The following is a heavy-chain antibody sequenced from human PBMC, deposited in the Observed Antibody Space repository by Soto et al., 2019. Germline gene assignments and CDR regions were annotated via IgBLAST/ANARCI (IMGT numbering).Heavy chain of an antibody. V-gene: IGHV4-34*01. Sequence: PSETLSLTCAVYGGSFSGYYWSWIRQPPGKGLEWNGEINHSGSTNYNPSLKSRVTISVDTSKNQFSLKLSSVTAADTAVYYCARSSPYSSSFHYFDYWGQGTLVTVSS. CDR1: GGSFSGYY. D-gene: IGHD6-6*01. CDR3: ARSSPYSSSFHYFDY. J-gene: IGHJ4*02. CDR2: INHSGST.